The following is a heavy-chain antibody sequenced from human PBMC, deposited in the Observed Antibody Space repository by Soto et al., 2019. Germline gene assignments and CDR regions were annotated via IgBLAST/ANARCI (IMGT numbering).Heavy chain of an antibody. CDR2: ISYDGSNK. CDR3: ARDIGQKASSSWSVPFDY. V-gene: IGHV3-30-3*01. D-gene: IGHD6-13*01. Sequence: GGSLRLSCAASGFTFSSYAMHWVRQAPGKGLEWVAVISYDGSNKYYADSVKGRFTISRDNSKNTLYLQMNSLRAEDTAVYYCARDIGQKASSSWSVPFDYWGQGTLVTVSS. CDR1: GFTFSSYA. J-gene: IGHJ4*02.